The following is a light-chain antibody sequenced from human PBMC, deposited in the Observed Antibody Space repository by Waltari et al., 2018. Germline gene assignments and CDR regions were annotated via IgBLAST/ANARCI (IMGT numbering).Light chain of an antibody. V-gene: IGKV4-1*01. Sequence: DIVMAQSPDSRAVSLGGGAPITCKSIQSILKSHNGHSYLACYQHKPGQPPKLLIHWASTRESGVPDRFSGSGSGTDFTLTISSLQAEDVAIYYCQQYHTSPFTFGPGTKVDI. J-gene: IGKJ3*01. CDR3: QQYHTSPFT. CDR2: WAS. CDR1: QSILKSHNGHSY.